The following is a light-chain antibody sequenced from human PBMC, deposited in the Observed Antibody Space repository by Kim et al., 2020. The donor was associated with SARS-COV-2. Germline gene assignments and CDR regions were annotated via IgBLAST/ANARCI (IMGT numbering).Light chain of an antibody. CDR1: QGISSY. V-gene: IGKV1-9*01. CDR2: AAS. J-gene: IGKJ4*01. CDR3: QQLNSYPLT. Sequence: DIQLTQSPSFLSASVGDRVTITCRASQGISSYLAWSQQKPGKAPKLLIYAASTLQSGVPSRFSGSGSGTEFTLIISSLQPEDFATYYCQQLNSYPLTFGGGTKVDIK.